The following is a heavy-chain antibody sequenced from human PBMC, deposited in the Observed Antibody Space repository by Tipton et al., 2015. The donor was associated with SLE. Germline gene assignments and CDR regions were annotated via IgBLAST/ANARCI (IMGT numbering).Heavy chain of an antibody. D-gene: IGHD3-10*01. CDR3: ARRPWGGFDY. V-gene: IGHV4-30-4*08. Sequence: LRLSCTVSGGSISSGHYYWSWIRQHPGKGLEWIGYIYTSGSTYYNPSLKSRVTISVDTSKNQFSLRLSSVTAADTAVYYCARRPWGGFDYWGQGTLVTVSS. CDR2: IYTSGST. J-gene: IGHJ4*02. CDR1: GGSISSGHYY.